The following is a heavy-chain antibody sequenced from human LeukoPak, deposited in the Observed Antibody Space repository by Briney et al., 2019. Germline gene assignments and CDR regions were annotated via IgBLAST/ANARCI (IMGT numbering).Heavy chain of an antibody. V-gene: IGHV4-59*01. CDR3: ARMGQQLADY. D-gene: IGHD6-13*01. CDR1: DGSISDFY. J-gene: IGHJ4*02. Sequence: PSETLSLTCTVSDGSISDFYWSWIRQPPGKGLEWIGYIHYRGSPSYNPALKSRVTISVDTSKSQFSLKLNSVTAADTAVYYCARMGQQLADYWGQGTLVTVST. CDR2: IHYRGSP.